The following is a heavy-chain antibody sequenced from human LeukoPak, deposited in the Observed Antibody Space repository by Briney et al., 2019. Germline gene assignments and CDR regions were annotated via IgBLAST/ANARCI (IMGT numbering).Heavy chain of an antibody. Sequence: GASVTVSCTASGYSFGIFGISWVRQAPGQGLEWMGWISANNGNTNYAQKFQGRVTMTTDTSTSTAYMELRSLRSDDTAIYYCARVGVVVPAAWFDPWGQGTLVTVSS. CDR2: ISANNGNT. D-gene: IGHD2-2*01. CDR1: GYSFGIFG. V-gene: IGHV1-18*01. CDR3: ARVGVVVPAAWFDP. J-gene: IGHJ5*02.